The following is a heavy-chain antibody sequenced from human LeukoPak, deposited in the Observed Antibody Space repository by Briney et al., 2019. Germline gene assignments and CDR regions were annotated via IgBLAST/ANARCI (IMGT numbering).Heavy chain of an antibody. CDR3: ARSYSSSDHYYYYGMDV. V-gene: IGHV4-59*08. CDR2: INYIRTT. CDR1: GGSISSYY. D-gene: IGHD6-13*01. J-gene: IGHJ6*02. Sequence: SETLSLTCTVSGGSISSYYWNWIRQPPGKGLEWIGYINYIRTTDYNPSLKSRVTISLDTSKNRFSLKLSSVTAADTAMYYCARSYSSSDHYYYYGMDVWGQGTTVTVS.